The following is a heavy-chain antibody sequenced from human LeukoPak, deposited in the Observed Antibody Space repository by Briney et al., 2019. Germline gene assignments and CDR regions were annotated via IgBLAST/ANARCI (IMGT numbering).Heavy chain of an antibody. V-gene: IGHV1-8*01. CDR3: ARHLRTTFDY. CDR2: INPNSGDS. Sequence: GASVKVSCKASGYTFTSYGLNWVRQAPGQGLEWMGRINPNSGDSGFAQKFRGRVTITRDTSISTAYMELSSLRSDDTAVYYCARHLRTTFDYWGQGTLVTVSS. CDR1: GYTFTSYG. J-gene: IGHJ4*02. D-gene: IGHD4-17*01.